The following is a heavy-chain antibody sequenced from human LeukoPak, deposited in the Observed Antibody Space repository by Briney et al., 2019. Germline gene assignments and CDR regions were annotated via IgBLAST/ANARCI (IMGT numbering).Heavy chain of an antibody. Sequence: GGSLRLSCAASGFTFSSYTMNWVRQAPGKGLEWVSSTSSSSSYIYYADSVKGRFTISRDNAKNSLYLQMNSLRAEDTAVYYCARARKYYYDSSGYLVDAFDIWGQGTMVTVSS. CDR2: TSSSSSYI. CDR1: GFTFSSYT. CDR3: ARARKYYYDSSGYLVDAFDI. J-gene: IGHJ3*02. V-gene: IGHV3-21*01. D-gene: IGHD3-22*01.